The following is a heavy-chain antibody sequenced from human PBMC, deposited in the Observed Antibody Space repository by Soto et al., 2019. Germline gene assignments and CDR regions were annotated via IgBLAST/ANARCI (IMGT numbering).Heavy chain of an antibody. J-gene: IGHJ5*02. CDR2: IIPIFGTA. D-gene: IGHD3-9*01. V-gene: IGHV1-69*13. Sequence: SVKVSCKASGGTFSSYAISWVRQAPGQGLEWMGGIIPIFGTANYAQKFQGRVTITADESTSTAYMELSSLRSEDTAVYYCARDSLRYFDWLPEYNWFDPWGQGTLVTVS. CDR3: ARDSLRYFDWLPEYNWFDP. CDR1: GGTFSSYA.